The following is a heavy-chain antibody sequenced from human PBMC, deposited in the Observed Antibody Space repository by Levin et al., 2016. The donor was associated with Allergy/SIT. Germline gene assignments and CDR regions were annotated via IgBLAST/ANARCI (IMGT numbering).Heavy chain of an antibody. Sequence: VRQAPGKGLEWVSYISSSSSTIYYADSVKGRFTISRDNAKNSLYLQMNSLRAEDTAVYYCARDRDNWNKEVWYYGMDVWGQGTTVTVSS. V-gene: IGHV3-48*01. CDR2: ISSSSSTI. J-gene: IGHJ6*02. CDR3: ARDRDNWNKEVWYYGMDV. D-gene: IGHD1-1*01.